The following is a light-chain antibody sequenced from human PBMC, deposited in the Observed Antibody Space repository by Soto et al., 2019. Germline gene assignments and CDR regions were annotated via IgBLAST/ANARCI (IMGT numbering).Light chain of an antibody. V-gene: IGKV1-5*03. J-gene: IGKJ4*01. CDR1: QSISSW. CDR3: QQYNSYPLN. CDR2: KAS. Sequence: DIQMTQSPSTLSASVGDRVTITCRASQSISSWLAWYQQKPGKAPNLLIYKASSLESGVPSRFSGSGSGREFTLTISSLQPDDFETYYCQQYNSYPLNFGGGTKVEIK.